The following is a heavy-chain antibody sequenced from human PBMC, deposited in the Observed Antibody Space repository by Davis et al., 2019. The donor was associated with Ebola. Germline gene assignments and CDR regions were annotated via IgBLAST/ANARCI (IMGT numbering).Heavy chain of an antibody. CDR2: ISTYNGNT. Sequence: ASVKVSCKASGGTFSSYAISWVRQAPGQGLEWMGWISTYNGNTKYAQKFQGRVTLTADESTSTAYMELTNLRSDDTAVYYCAREVGETKLDQWGQGTLVTVSS. J-gene: IGHJ4*02. CDR1: GGTFSSYA. V-gene: IGHV1-18*01. D-gene: IGHD1-26*01. CDR3: AREVGETKLDQ.